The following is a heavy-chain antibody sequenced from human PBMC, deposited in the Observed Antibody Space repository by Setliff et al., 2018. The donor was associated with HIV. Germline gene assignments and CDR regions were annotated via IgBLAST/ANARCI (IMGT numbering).Heavy chain of an antibody. Sequence: VASVKVSCKPSGGTFSNYAIGWVRQAPGQGLEWMGWISGFNGNTKYAQSFQDRVAMTTETATSTAYMEMRSLRSDDTAVYFCARVPYRSAWFSGGHDAFDIWGQGTMVTVSS. CDR1: GGTFSNYA. CDR2: ISGFNGNT. CDR3: ARVPYRSAWFSGGHDAFDI. D-gene: IGHD6-19*01. V-gene: IGHV1-18*01. J-gene: IGHJ3*02.